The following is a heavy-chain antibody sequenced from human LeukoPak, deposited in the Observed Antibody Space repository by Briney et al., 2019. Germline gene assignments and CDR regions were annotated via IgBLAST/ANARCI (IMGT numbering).Heavy chain of an antibody. J-gene: IGHJ6*03. CDR2: MNPNSGNT. CDR1: GYTFTSYD. V-gene: IGHV1-8*01. D-gene: IGHD2-2*01. Sequence: GASVKVSCKASGYTFTSYDINWVRQATGQGLERMGWMNPNSGNTGYAQKFQGRVTMTRNTSISTAYMELSSLRSEDTAVYYCARGEIVVVPAAFGTPYYYYYYMDVWGKGTTVTAYS. CDR3: ARGEIVVVPAAFGTPYYYYYYMDV.